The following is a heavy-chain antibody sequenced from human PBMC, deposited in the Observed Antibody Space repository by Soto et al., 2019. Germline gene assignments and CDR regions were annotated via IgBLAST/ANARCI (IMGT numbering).Heavy chain of an antibody. Sequence: GGSLRLSCAASGFDFSNFGMIWVRQAPGKGLEWVSGISDSGSGAYYADSVKGRFTISRDNSKNTLYLQMNSLRAEDTAVYYCAKERYSGYYDYWGQGTLVTVSS. CDR3: AKERYSGYYDY. D-gene: IGHD3-22*01. J-gene: IGHJ4*02. V-gene: IGHV3-23*01. CDR2: ISDSGSGA. CDR1: GFDFSNFG.